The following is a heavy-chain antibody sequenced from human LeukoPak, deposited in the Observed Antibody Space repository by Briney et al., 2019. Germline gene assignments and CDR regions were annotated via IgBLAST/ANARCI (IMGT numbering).Heavy chain of an antibody. CDR2: MYSDVST. CDR1: VFTFSSYA. V-gene: IGHV3-23*03. CDR3: SRALGGSNYVYYFDD. D-gene: IGHD1-26*01. J-gene: IGHJ4*02. Sequence: PGGSLRLSCAGSVFTFSSYAMGWVRQAPGKGLEWVSVMYSDVSTYYADSVKGRFPISRDYSKNTLFLQVNSLRAEDTAVYYCSRALGGSNYVYYFDDWGQGTLVTVSS.